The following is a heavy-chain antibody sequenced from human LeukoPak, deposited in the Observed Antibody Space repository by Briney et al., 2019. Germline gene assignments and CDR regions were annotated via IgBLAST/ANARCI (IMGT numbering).Heavy chain of an antibody. CDR3: ARRRIAAAGTGYNWFDP. Sequence: GGSLRLSCVASGSTFSNVWMAWVRQAPGKGLEWVSYISSSSSTIYYADSVKGRFTISRDNAKNSLYLQMNSLRAEDTAVYYCARRRIAAAGTGYNWFDPWGQGTLVTVSS. D-gene: IGHD6-13*01. V-gene: IGHV3-48*01. CDR1: GSTFSNVW. J-gene: IGHJ5*02. CDR2: ISSSSSTI.